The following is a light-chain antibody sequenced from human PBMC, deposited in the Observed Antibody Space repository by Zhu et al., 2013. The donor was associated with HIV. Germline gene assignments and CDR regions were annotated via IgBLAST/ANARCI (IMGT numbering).Light chain of an antibody. CDR2: DAS. CDR1: QDISNY. J-gene: IGKJ3*01. V-gene: IGKV1-33*01. Sequence: DIQMTQSPSSLSASVGDRVTITCQASQDISNYLNWYQQKPGKAPKLLIYDASNLETGVPSRFSGSGSGTDFTFAISSLQPEDIATYYCQQYDNTPYCSTFG. CDR3: QQYDNTPYCST.